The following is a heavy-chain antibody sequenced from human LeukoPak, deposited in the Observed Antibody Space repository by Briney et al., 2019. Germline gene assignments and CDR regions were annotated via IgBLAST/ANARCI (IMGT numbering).Heavy chain of an antibody. D-gene: IGHD3-10*01. CDR2: IKQDGSEK. CDR3: ARRAMVRGVYRAPFDY. CDR1: GFTFSSYW. J-gene: IGHJ4*02. Sequence: GGSLRLSCAASGFTFSSYWMSWVRQAPGKGLEWVANIKQDGSEKYYVDSVKGRFTISRDNAKNSLYLQMHSLRAEDTAVYYCARRAMVRGVYRAPFDYWGQGTLVTVSS. V-gene: IGHV3-7*03.